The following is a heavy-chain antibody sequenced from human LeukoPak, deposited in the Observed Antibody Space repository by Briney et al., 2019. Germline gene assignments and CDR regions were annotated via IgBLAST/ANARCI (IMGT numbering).Heavy chain of an antibody. J-gene: IGHJ6*03. CDR1: GFTVSSNY. D-gene: IGHD3-10*01. Sequence: PGGSLRLSCAASGFTVSSNYMSWVSQPPAKGLEGVSVIYSGGSTYYADSVKGRFTISRDNSKNTLYLQMNNLRAEDTAVYYCASGSGSYRTPYYYMDVWGKGNTVTVSS. CDR2: IYSGGST. V-gene: IGHV3-53*01. CDR3: ASGSGSYRTPYYYMDV.